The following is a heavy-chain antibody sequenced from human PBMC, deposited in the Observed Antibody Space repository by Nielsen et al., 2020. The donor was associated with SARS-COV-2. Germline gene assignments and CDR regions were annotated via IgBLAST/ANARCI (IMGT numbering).Heavy chain of an antibody. CDR3: SRSGYYYYYGMDV. D-gene: IGHD3-10*01. V-gene: IGHV3-74*01. CDR1: GFTFSSYW. CDR2: INSDGSST. J-gene: IGHJ6*02. Sequence: GGSLRLSCAASGFTFSSYWMHWVRQAPGKGLVWVSRINSDGSSTSYADSVKGRFTISRDNAKNTLYLQMNSLRAEDTAVYYCSRSGYYYYYGMDVWGQGTTVTVSS.